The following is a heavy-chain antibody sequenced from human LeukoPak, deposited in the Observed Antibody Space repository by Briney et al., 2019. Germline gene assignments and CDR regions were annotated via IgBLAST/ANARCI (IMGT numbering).Heavy chain of an antibody. V-gene: IGHV3-48*01. D-gene: IGHD6-13*01. J-gene: IGHJ4*02. CDR3: ARVGAGTANYFDY. CDR2: ISSSSTI. Sequence: GGSLRLSCAASGFTFSSYSMNWVRQAPGKGLEWVSYISSSSTIYYADSVKGRFTISRDNAKNSLYLQMNSLRAEDTAVYYCARVGAGTANYFDYWGQGTLVTVSS. CDR1: GFTFSSYS.